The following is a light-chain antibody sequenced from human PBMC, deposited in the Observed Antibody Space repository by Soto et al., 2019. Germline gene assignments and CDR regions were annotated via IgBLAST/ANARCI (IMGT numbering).Light chain of an antibody. Sequence: EIVMTQSPATLSVSPGERATLSCRASQNIISNLAWYQQKPGQAPRLLIYGTASRAPDIPDRFSGDGAGADFTLTISGLEPEDFAVYYCQHYGSSVTFGGGTKVDIK. CDR3: QHYGSSVT. J-gene: IGKJ4*01. CDR2: GTA. CDR1: QNIISN. V-gene: IGKV3-20*01.